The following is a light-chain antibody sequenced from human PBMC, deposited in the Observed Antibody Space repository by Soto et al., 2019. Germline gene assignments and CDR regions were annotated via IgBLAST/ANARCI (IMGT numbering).Light chain of an antibody. J-gene: IGKJ1*01. CDR2: DAS. CDR3: QQFNSYSPGA. V-gene: IGKV1-5*01. Sequence: DIQMTQSPSTPSASVGDTVTVTCRASQSIGRWLAWYQQKPGKAPKLLIFDASTLENGVPARFSGSRSGPEFTLTISRLQTDDFATYYCQQFNSYSPGAVGQGTKGEIK. CDR1: QSIGRW.